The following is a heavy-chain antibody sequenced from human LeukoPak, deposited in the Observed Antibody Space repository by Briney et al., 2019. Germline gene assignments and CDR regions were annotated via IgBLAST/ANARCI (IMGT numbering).Heavy chain of an antibody. CDR3: ATVSVTRGSYNWFDP. D-gene: IGHD3-16*01. V-gene: IGHV3-7*03. Sequence: GGSLRLSCAASGFTFSSSWMSWVRRAPGKGLEWVANIRQDGNEKYFADSVKGRFTISRDNAKNSLYLQMNSLRAEDTAVYYCATVSVTRGSYNWFDPWGQGTLVTVSS. J-gene: IGHJ5*02. CDR1: GFTFSSSW. CDR2: IRQDGNEK.